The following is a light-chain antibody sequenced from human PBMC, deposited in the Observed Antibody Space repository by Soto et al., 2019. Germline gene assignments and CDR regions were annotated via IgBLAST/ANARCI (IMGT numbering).Light chain of an antibody. CDR3: SSYTSSTDYV. CDR1: SSDIDTYNY. CDR2: EVT. Sequence: QSALTQPASVSGSPGQSITISCTGTSSDIDTYNYVSWYQQHPGKAPKLIIYEVTNRPSGVSNRFSGSKSGDTASLPISGLRAEDEADYYCSSYTSSTDYVFGTGTKLTVL. V-gene: IGLV2-14*01. J-gene: IGLJ1*01.